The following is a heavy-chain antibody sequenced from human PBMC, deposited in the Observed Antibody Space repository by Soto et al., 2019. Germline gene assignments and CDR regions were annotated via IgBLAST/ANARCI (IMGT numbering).Heavy chain of an antibody. V-gene: IGHV4-34*01. CDR1: GGSFSGYY. CDR3: ARGKPLYYDFWSGYLKNWFDP. Sequence: SETLSLTCAVYGGSFSGYYWSWIRQPPGKGLEWIGEINHSGSTNYNPSLKSRVTISVDTSKNQFSLKLSSVTAADTAVYYCARGKPLYYDFWSGYLKNWFDPWGQGTLVSVSS. J-gene: IGHJ5*02. D-gene: IGHD3-3*01. CDR2: INHSGST.